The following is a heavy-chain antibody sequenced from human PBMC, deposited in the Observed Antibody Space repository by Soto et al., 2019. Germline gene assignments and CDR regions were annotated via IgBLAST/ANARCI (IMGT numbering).Heavy chain of an antibody. J-gene: IGHJ3*02. CDR2: IYYSGST. D-gene: IGHD3-22*01. CDR3: ARTPLSSSGYYYAHDAFDI. Sequence: KTSETLSLTCTVSGGSISSGGYYWSWFRQHPGKGLEWIGYIYYSGSTYYNPSLKSRVTISVDTSKNQFSLKLSSVTAADTAVYYCARTPLSSSGYYYAHDAFDIWGQGTMVTVSS. V-gene: IGHV4-31*03. CDR1: GGSISSGGYY.